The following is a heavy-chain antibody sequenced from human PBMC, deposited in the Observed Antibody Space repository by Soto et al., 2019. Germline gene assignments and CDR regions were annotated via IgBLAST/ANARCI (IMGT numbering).Heavy chain of an antibody. Sequence: ESLKISCKGSGYNFITDWIGWVRQMPGKGLEWMGRIDPTDSYTKYSPSFEGHVTISADKSISTAYLQWSSLKASDSAVYYCARLSRASFALDVWGQGTTVTVSS. V-gene: IGHV5-10-1*01. CDR2: IDPTDSYT. CDR1: GYNFITDW. J-gene: IGHJ6*02. CDR3: ARLSRASFALDV. D-gene: IGHD3-16*01.